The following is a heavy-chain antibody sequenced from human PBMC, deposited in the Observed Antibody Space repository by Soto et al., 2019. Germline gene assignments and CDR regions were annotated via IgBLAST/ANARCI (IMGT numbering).Heavy chain of an antibody. Sequence: QVQLVESGGGVVQPGRSLRLSCAASGFTFSSYGMHWVRQAPGKGLEWVAVISYDGSNKYYADSVKGRFTISRDNSKTTLYLQMNSLRAEDTAVYYCAKDVEVYGGYSWGKYFQHWGKGTLVTVSS. CDR3: AKDVEVYGGYSWGKYFQH. V-gene: IGHV3-30*18. CDR2: ISYDGSNK. D-gene: IGHD3-22*01. J-gene: IGHJ1*01. CDR1: GFTFSSYG.